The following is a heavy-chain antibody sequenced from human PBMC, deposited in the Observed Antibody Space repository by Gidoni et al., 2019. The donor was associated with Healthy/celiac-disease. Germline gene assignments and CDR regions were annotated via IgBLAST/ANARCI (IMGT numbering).Heavy chain of an antibody. V-gene: IGHV3-21*01. CDR2: IGSSSSYI. CDR3: ARDSTLAAVGDY. D-gene: IGHD6-13*01. CDR1: GFTFSSYS. Sequence: EVQLVESGGGLVKPGGSLRLSCAASGFTFSSYSMNWVRQAPGKGLEWVSSIGSSSSYIYYADSVKGRFTISRDNAKNSLYLQMNSLRAEDTAVYYCARDSTLAAVGDYWGQGTLVTVSS. J-gene: IGHJ4*02.